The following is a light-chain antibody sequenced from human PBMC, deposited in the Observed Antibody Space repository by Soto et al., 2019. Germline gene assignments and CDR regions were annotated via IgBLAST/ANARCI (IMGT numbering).Light chain of an antibody. CDR3: HQYNNWQT. V-gene: IGKV3-15*01. Sequence: EIVMTQSPATQSVSPGERAALSCRASQSVSSNLAWYQQKPGQAPRLLIYGASTRATGIPARFSGSGSGTEFTLTISSLQSEDFAVYYCHQYNNWQTFGQGTKVEIK. J-gene: IGKJ1*01. CDR2: GAS. CDR1: QSVSSN.